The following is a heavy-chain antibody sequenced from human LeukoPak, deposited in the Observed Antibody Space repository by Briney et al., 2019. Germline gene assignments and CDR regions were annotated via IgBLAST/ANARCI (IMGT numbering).Heavy chain of an antibody. CDR1: GGSISTYY. D-gene: IGHD3-10*01. V-gene: IGHV4-59*01. J-gene: IGHJ4*02. CDR2: IHYSGST. Sequence: SETLSLTCSVSGGSISTYYWSWIRQPPGKGLEWIAYIHYSGSTNRNPSLKSRVTISVDTSKNQFSLKLSSVTAADTAVYYCARDRGPSRYWGQGTLVTVSS. CDR3: ARDRGPSRY.